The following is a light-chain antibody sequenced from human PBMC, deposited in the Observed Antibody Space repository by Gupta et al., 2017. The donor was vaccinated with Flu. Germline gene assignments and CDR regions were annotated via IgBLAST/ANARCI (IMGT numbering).Light chain of an antibody. CDR3: AAWDDSLSGWV. J-gene: IGLJ3*02. CDR2: RNN. Sequence: QSVLTQPPSASGTPVQRVTISCSGRSSNIGSNYVYWYQQLPGTAPKLLIYRNNQRPSGVPDRFSGSKSGTSASLAISGLRSEDEADYYCAAWDDSLSGWVFGGGTKLTVL. V-gene: IGLV1-47*01. CDR1: SSNIGSNY.